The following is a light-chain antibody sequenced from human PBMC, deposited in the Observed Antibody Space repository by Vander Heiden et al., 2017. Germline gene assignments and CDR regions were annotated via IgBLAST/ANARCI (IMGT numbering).Light chain of an antibody. CDR2: LNSDGSH. CDR3: QTWGTGMGV. V-gene: IGLV4-69*01. CDR1: SGHSSYA. Sequence: QLVLTQSPSASASLGASVKLTCTLSSGHSSYAIAWHQQQPEKGPRYLMKLNSDGSHSKGDGIPARFSGSSSGAERYLTISSIQAEDEDDYYCQTWGTGMGVFGGGTKLTVL. J-gene: IGLJ3*02.